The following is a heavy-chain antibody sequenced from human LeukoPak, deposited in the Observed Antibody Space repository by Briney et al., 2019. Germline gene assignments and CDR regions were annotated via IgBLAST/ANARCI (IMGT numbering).Heavy chain of an antibody. D-gene: IGHD4-17*01. CDR1: GFTFDDYA. V-gene: IGHV3-9*01. CDR3: ARNFGDYTYYYGMDV. J-gene: IGHJ6*02. CDR2: ISWNSGSI. Sequence: GGSLRLSCAASGFTFDDYAMHWVRQAPGKGLEWVSGISWNSGSIGYADSVKGRFTISRDNAKNSLYLQMNSLRAEDTAVYYCARNFGDYTYYYGMDVWGQGTTVTVSS.